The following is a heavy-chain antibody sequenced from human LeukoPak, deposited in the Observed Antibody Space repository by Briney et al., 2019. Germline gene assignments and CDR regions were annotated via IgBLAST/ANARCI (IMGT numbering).Heavy chain of an antibody. CDR1: GGSISSSY. D-gene: IGHD5-18*01. CDR3: AEGGYSYGSLDY. CDR2: IYYSGST. V-gene: IGHV4-59*01. Sequence: PSETLSLTCTVSGGSISSSYWSWIRQPPGKGLEWIGYIYYSGSTNYNPSLKSRVTISVDTSKNQFSLKLSSVTAADTAVYYCAEGGYSYGSLDYWGQGTLVTVSS. J-gene: IGHJ4*02.